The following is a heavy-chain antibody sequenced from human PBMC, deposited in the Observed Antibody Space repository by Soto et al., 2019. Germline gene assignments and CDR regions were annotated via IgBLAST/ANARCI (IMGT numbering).Heavy chain of an antibody. J-gene: IGHJ5*02. CDR1: GGSISSGDYS. V-gene: IGHV4-30-2*01. CDR3: ARSGAAGILWFDP. CDR2: IYHSGST. Sequence: SETLSLTCAVSGGSISSGDYSWSWIRQPPGKGLEWIGYIYHSGSTYYNPSLKSRVTISVDRSKNQFSLNLSSVTAADTAVYYCARSGAAGILWFDPWGQGTLVTVSP. D-gene: IGHD6-13*01.